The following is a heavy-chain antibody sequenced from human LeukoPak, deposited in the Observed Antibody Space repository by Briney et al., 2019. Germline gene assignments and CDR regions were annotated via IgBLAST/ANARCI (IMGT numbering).Heavy chain of an antibody. CDR2: IYYSGST. V-gene: IGHV4-59*01. D-gene: IGHD5-18*01. Sequence: SETLSLTCTVSGGSISSYYWSWIRQPPGKGLEWIGYIYYSGSTNYNPSLKSRVTISVDTSKNQFSLKLSSVTAADTAVYYCARLYGYRDYWGQGTLVTVSS. CDR1: GGSISSYY. CDR3: ARLYGYRDY. J-gene: IGHJ4*02.